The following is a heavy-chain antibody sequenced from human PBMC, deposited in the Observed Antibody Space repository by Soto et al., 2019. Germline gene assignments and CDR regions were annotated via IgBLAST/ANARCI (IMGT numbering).Heavy chain of an antibody. D-gene: IGHD5-18*01. Sequence: ETLSLTCTVSGDSVSSDSYYWTWIRQPPGKGLEWIGYIYSSGSTNYNPSLKSRVTISLDTSSNQFSLELTSVTAADTAIYYCARDIRGYSRAFDYWGQGTLVTVSS. J-gene: IGHJ4*02. V-gene: IGHV4-61*01. CDR2: IYSSGST. CDR3: ARDIRGYSRAFDY. CDR1: GDSVSSDSYY.